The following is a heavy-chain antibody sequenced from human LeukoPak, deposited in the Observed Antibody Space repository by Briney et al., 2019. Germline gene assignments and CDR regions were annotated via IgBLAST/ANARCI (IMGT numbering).Heavy chain of an antibody. Sequence: TSETLSLTCTVSGGSIGSYYWSWIRQPPGKGLEWIGYIYYRGSTNYNPSFKSRVTISVDTSKNQFSLKLSSVTAADTAVYYCARVSGSSSNWGQGTLVTVSS. J-gene: IGHJ4*02. CDR2: IYYRGST. CDR3: ARVSGSSSN. CDR1: GGSIGSYY. D-gene: IGHD6-13*01. V-gene: IGHV4-59*12.